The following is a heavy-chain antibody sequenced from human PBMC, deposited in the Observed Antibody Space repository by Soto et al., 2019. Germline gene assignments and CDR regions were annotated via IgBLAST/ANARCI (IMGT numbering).Heavy chain of an antibody. D-gene: IGHD1-7*01. CDR3: XQRLRDXXXGRERANYFDP. V-gene: IGHV2-5*02. CDR2: IFWDDDK. CDR1: GFSLSTTGVG. Sequence: QITLKESGPTLVRPTQTLTLTCTFSGFSLSTTGVGVGWIRQPPGKALEWLGLIFWDDDKRYSPSLKSRLTITKXXXXXXXXXXXXXXXXXXXXXXXXXQRLRDXXXGRERANYFDPWGQGTLVTVSS. J-gene: IGHJ5*02.